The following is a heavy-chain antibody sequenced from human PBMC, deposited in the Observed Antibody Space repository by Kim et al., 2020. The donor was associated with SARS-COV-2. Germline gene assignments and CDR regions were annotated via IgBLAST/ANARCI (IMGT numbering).Heavy chain of an antibody. J-gene: IGHJ3*02. CDR1: GGSISSYY. D-gene: IGHD3-16*02. Sequence: SETLSLTCTVSGGSISSYYWSWIRQPPGKGLEWIGYIYYSGSTNYNPSLKSRVTISVDTSKNQFSLKLSSVTAADTAVYYCAREALPGAFDIWGQGTMVTVSS. CDR3: AREALPGAFDI. CDR2: IYYSGST. V-gene: IGHV4-59*01.